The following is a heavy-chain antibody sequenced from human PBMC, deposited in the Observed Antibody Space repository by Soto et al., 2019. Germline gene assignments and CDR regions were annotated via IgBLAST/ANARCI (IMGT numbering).Heavy chain of an antibody. CDR3: ARGGQYGDYYQCDY. CDR2: IGTAGDT. J-gene: IGHJ4*02. V-gene: IGHV3-13*01. CDR1: GFTFSSYD. Sequence: EVQLVESGGGLVQPGGSLRLSCAASGFTFSSYDMHWVRQATGKGLEWVSAIGTAGDTYYPGSVKGRFTISRENAKNSLDLQMNSLRAEDTAVYYCARGGQYGDYYQCDYWGQGTLVTVSS. D-gene: IGHD4-17*01.